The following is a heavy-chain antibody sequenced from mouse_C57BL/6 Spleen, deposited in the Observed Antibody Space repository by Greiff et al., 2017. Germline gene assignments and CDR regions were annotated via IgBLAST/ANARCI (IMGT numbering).Heavy chain of an antibody. CDR1: GFTFSDYG. Sequence: EVMLVESGGGLVKPGGSLKLSCAASGFTFSDYGMHWVRQAPEKGLEWVAYISSGSSTIYYADTVKGRFTISRDNAKNTLFLQMTSLRSEDTAMYYCARIGNNGGAMHYWGPGASVTVSS. D-gene: IGHD2-1*01. CDR2: ISSGSSTI. CDR3: ARIGNNGGAMHY. V-gene: IGHV5-17*01. J-gene: IGHJ4*01.